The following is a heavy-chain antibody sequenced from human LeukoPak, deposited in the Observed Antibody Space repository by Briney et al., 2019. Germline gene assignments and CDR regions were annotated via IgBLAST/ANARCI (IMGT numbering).Heavy chain of an antibody. CDR2: VSSSGSTI. CDR3: ARLFNWNGLY. D-gene: IGHD1-20*01. Sequence: PGGSLRLSCAASGFTFSSYEMNWVRQAPGKGLEWVSYVSSSGSTIYYAGSVKGRFTISRDNAKNSLYLQMNSLRAEDTAVYYCARLFNWNGLYWGQGTLVTVSS. CDR1: GFTFSSYE. V-gene: IGHV3-48*03. J-gene: IGHJ4*02.